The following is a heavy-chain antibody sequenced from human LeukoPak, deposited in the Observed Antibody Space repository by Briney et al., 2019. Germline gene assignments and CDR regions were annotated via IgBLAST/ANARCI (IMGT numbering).Heavy chain of an antibody. CDR2: ISAYNGNT. CDR1: GYTFTSYG. Sequence: WASVKVSCKASGYTFTSYGISWVRQAPGQGLEWMGWISAYNGNTNYAQKLQGRVTMTTDTSTSTAYMELRSLRSDDTAVYYCARDLRPDSYRNPKIDAFDIWGQGTMVTVSS. CDR3: ARDLRPDSYRNPKIDAFDI. D-gene: IGHD2-21*01. V-gene: IGHV1-18*01. J-gene: IGHJ3*02.